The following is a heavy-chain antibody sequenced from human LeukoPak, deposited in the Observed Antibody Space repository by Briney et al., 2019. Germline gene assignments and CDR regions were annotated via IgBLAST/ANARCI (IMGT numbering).Heavy chain of an antibody. V-gene: IGHV3-30-3*01. J-gene: IGHJ6*02. D-gene: IGHD3-22*01. CDR1: GFTFSRCA. Sequence: PGRSLRLSCVASGFTFSRCAMHWVRQAPGKGLEWVAVISYDGSNKYYADSVKGRFTISRDNSKNTLYLQMNSLRAEDTAVYYCARSSSYYHFGMDVWGQGTTVTVSS. CDR3: ARSSSYYHFGMDV. CDR2: ISYDGSNK.